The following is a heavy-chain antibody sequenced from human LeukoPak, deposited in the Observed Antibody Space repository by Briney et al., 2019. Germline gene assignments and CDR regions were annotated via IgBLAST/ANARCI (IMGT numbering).Heavy chain of an antibody. V-gene: IGHV3-23*01. CDR1: GFTFSAYA. CDR2: ISGSGGTT. D-gene: IGHD6-6*01. CDR3: AKAQWVAARPNWFDP. J-gene: IGHJ5*02. Sequence: PGGSLRLSCAASGFTFSAYAMAWVRQAPGKGLEWVSTISGSGGTTYSADSVKGRFTISRDNSKNILYLQMNSLRAEDTAVYYCAKAQWVAARPNWFDPWGQGTLVTVSS.